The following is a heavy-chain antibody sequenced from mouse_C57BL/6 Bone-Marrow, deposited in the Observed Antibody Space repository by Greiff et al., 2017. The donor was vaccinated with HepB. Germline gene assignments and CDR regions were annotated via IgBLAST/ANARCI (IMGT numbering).Heavy chain of an antibody. D-gene: IGHD2-5*01. Sequence: QVQLQQPGAELVMPGASVKLSCKASGYTFTSYWMLWVKQRPGQGLEWIGEIDPSDSYTNYNQKFKGKSTLTVDKSSSTTYMQLSSRTSEDSAVYYCARTSYYSKELIDYWGQGTTLTVSS. CDR3: ARTSYYSKELIDY. V-gene: IGHV1-69*01. J-gene: IGHJ2*01. CDR2: IDPSDSYT. CDR1: GYTFTSYW.